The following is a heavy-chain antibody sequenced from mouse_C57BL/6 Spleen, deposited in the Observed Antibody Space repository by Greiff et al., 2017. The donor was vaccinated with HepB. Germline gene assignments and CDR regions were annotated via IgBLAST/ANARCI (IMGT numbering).Heavy chain of an antibody. J-gene: IGHJ3*01. D-gene: IGHD3-3*01. Sequence: VKLQQSGAELVRPGTSVKMSCKASGYTFTNYWIGWAKQRPGHGLEWIGDIYPGGGYTNYNEKFKGKATLTADKSSSTAYMQFSSLTSEDSAIYYCARWGRIGGGFAYWGQGTLVTVSA. CDR2: IYPGGGYT. CDR3: ARWGRIGGGFAY. V-gene: IGHV1-63*01. CDR1: GYTFTNYW.